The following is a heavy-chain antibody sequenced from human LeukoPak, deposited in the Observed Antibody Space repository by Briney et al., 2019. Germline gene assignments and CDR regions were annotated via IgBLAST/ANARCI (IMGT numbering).Heavy chain of an antibody. CDR1: GGSISSCSYY. J-gene: IGHJ4*02. Sequence: SETLSLTCTVSGGSISSCSYYWGWIRQPPGKGLEWIGSIYYSGSTYYNPSLKSRVTISVDTSKNQFSLKLSSVTAADTAVYYCARQITFGGVIVRSPLHFDYWGQGTLVTVSS. CDR3: ARQITFGGVIVRSPLHFDY. CDR2: IYYSGST. V-gene: IGHV4-39*01. D-gene: IGHD3-16*02.